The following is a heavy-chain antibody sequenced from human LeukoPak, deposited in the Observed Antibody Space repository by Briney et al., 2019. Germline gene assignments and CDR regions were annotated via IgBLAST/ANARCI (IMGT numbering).Heavy chain of an antibody. Sequence: ASVKVSCKSSGYTFTGYYMHWVRQATGQGLEWMGWMNPNSGNTGYAQKFQGRVTMTRNTSISTAYMELSSLRSEDTAVYYCARGGEYYYDSSGYYYPRYFQHWGQGTLVTVSS. J-gene: IGHJ1*01. D-gene: IGHD3-22*01. CDR1: GYTFTGYY. V-gene: IGHV1-8*02. CDR3: ARGGEYYYDSSGYYYPRYFQH. CDR2: MNPNSGNT.